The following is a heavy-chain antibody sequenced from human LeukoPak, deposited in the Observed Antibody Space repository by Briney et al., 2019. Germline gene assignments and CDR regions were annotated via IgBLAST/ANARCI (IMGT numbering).Heavy chain of an antibody. J-gene: IGHJ4*02. CDR3: ARIVDAAGSILFDY. D-gene: IGHD6-13*01. V-gene: IGHV3-9*01. CDR2: ITWNSDTI. CDR1: GFTFDDYV. Sequence: GGSLRLSCAASGFTFDDYVMHWVRQAPGKGLEWVSGITWNSDTIAYADSVKGRFTISRDNAKNSLYLQMNSLRAEDTAVYYCARIVDAAGSILFDYWGQGTLVTVSS.